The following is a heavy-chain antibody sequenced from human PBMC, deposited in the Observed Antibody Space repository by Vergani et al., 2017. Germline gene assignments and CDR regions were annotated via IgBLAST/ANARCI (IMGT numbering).Heavy chain of an antibody. CDR3: SYGMDV. Sequence: EVQLLESGGGLVQPGGSLRLSCGASGFTFSSYAMTWVRQAPGKGLEWVSAISGSGGNTFYTDSVKGRFTISRDISKNTLHLQLNSLRVEDTAVYFCSYGMDVWGQGTTVTVSS. V-gene: IGHV3-23*01. CDR2: ISGSGGNT. CDR1: GFTFSSYA. J-gene: IGHJ6*02.